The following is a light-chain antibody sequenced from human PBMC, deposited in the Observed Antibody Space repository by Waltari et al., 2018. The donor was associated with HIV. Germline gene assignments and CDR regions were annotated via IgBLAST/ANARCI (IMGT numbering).Light chain of an antibody. CDR3: QQYHTFLT. J-gene: IGKJ2*01. Sequence: DIHMAPSPSTLAASVGDRVTITCRASQSVGSYLALYQRKPGKAPKLLIYQASSLERGVTSRFSASGSGTYFTLTITSLQPDDFATYYCQQYHTFLTFGQGTDLE. V-gene: IGKV1-5*03. CDR2: QAS. CDR1: QSVGSY.